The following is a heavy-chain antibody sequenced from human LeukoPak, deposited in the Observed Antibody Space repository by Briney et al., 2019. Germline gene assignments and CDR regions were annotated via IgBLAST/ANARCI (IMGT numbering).Heavy chain of an antibody. CDR3: AVDSNKHDILTGYYQ. Sequence: ASVKVSCKASGYTFTGYYMHWVRQAPGQGLEWMGWINPNSGGTNYAQKFQGRVTMTRDTSIGTAYMELSRLRSDDTAVYYCAVDSNKHDILTGYYQWGQGTLVTVSS. J-gene: IGHJ4*02. D-gene: IGHD3-9*01. CDR2: INPNSGGT. CDR1: GYTFTGYY. V-gene: IGHV1-2*02.